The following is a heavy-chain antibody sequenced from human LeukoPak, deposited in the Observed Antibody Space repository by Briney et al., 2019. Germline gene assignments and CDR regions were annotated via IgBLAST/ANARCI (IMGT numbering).Heavy chain of an antibody. D-gene: IGHD5-24*01. CDR2: ISSGGSHI. J-gene: IGHJ4*02. CDR3: VRDFRTQLDGYSPPYHFDY. Sequence: PGESLRLSCAASGFIFSTHSMSWVRQSPGRGLEWVSSISSGGSHIYYADSMKGRFTISRDNARNSLFLQMNSLRAEDTAVYYCVRDFRTQLDGYSPPYHFDYWGQGALVTVSS. CDR1: GFIFSTHS. V-gene: IGHV3-21*01.